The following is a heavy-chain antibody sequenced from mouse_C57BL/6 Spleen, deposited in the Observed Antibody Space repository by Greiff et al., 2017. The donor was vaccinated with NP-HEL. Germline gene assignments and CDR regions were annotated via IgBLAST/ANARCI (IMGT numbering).Heavy chain of an antibody. CDR1: GFTFSDYG. CDR2: ISSGSSTI. Sequence: EVQLQQSGGGLVKPGGSLKLSCAASGFTFSDYGMHWVRQAPEKGLEWVAYISSGSSTIYYADTVKGRFTISRDNAKNTLFLQMTSLRSEDTAMYYCARPDYSNPFAYWGRGTLVTVSA. D-gene: IGHD2-5*01. CDR3: ARPDYSNPFAY. J-gene: IGHJ3*01. V-gene: IGHV5-17*01.